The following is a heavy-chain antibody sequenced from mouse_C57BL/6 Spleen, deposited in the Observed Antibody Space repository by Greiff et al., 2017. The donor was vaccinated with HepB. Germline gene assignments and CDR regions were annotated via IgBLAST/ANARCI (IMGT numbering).Heavy chain of an antibody. V-gene: IGHV8-8*01. CDR2: IWWDDDK. J-gene: IGHJ2*01. D-gene: IGHD3-2*02. CDR3: ARIAQVGYFDY. Sequence: QVTLKVSGPGILQPSQTLSLTCSFSGFSLSTFGMGVGWIRQPSGMGLEWLAHIWWDDDKYYHPAPKSRLTISKDTSKNQLILKIANVDTADTATYCCARIAQVGYFDYWGQGTTLTVSS. CDR1: GFSLSTFGMG.